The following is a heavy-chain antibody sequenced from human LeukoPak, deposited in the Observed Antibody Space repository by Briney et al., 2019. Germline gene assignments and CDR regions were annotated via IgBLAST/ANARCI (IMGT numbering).Heavy chain of an antibody. CDR1: GGPFSGYY. D-gene: IGHD3-10*01. V-gene: IGHV4-34*01. CDR3: ARGPPPYYYGSGTPPPDY. CDR2: INHSGST. Sequence: SETLSLTCAVYGGPFSGYYWSWIRQPPGKGLEWIGEINHSGSTNYNPSLKSRVTISVDTSKNQFSLKLSSVTAADTAVYYCARGPPPYYYGSGTPPPDYWGQGTLVTVSS. J-gene: IGHJ4*02.